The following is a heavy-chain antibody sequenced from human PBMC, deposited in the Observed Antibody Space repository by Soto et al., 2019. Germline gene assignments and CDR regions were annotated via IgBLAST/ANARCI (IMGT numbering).Heavy chain of an antibody. D-gene: IGHD2-2*01. V-gene: IGHV4-39*01. CDR2: IYYSGST. CDR1: GASISTSSRH. Sequence: ETLSLTCTVSGASISTSSRHCGWIRQPPGKGLEWIGSIYYSGSTYYNPSLKSRVTISVDTSKNQFSLKLSSVTAADTAVYYCAEDLTYCRGTSCYSYRQFDPWGQGSLVTVSS. J-gene: IGHJ5*02. CDR3: AEDLTYCRGTSCYSYRQFDP.